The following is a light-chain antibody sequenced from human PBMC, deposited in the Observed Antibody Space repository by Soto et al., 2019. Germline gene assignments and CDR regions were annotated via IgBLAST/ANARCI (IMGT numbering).Light chain of an antibody. CDR3: QSYDSSLSGSLV. Sequence: QPVLTQPPSVSGAPGQRVTISCTESSSNIGAGYDVHWYQQLPGTAPKLLIYGNSNRPSGVPDRFSGSKSGTSASLAITGLQAEDEADYYCQSYDSSLSGSLVFGGGTKLTVL. V-gene: IGLV1-40*01. CDR1: SSNIGAGYD. CDR2: GNS. J-gene: IGLJ3*02.